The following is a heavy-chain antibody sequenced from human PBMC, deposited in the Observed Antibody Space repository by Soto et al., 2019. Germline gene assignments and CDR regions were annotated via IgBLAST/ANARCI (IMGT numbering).Heavy chain of an antibody. CDR1: GFTFGDYA. CDR2: IRSKAYGGTT. CDR3: LVWVVERDWFDP. J-gene: IGHJ5*02. D-gene: IGHD2-15*01. V-gene: IGHV3-49*03. Sequence: GGSLRLSCTASGFTFGDYAMSWFRQAPGKGLEWVGFIRSKAYGGTTEYAASVKGRFTISRDDSKSIAYLQMNSLKTEDTAVYYCLVWVVERDWFDPWGQGTLVTVSS.